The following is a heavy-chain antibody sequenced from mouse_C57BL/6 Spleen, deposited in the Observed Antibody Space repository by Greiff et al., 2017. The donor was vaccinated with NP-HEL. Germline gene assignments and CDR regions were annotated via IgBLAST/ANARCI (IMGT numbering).Heavy chain of an antibody. V-gene: IGHV1-81*01. CDR2: IYPRSGNT. CDR1: GYTFTSYG. Sequence: VQLQQSGAELARPGASVKLSCKASGYTFTSYGISWVKQRTGQGLEWIGEIYPRSGNTYYNEKFKGKATLTADKSSSTAYMELRSLTSEDSAVYFCARGGYYYGSMDWYFDVWGTGTTVTVSS. J-gene: IGHJ1*03. D-gene: IGHD1-1*01. CDR3: ARGGYYYGSMDWYFDV.